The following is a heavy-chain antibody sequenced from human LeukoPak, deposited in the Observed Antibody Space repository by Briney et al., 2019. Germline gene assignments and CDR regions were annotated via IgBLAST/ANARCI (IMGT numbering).Heavy chain of an antibody. CDR1: GFSFSDAW. CDR2: LNGNGGST. V-gene: IGHV3-23*01. D-gene: IGHD6-13*01. Sequence: GGSLRLSCAASGFSFSDAWMNWVRQVAGKGLEWVSTLNGNGGSTYYADSVEGRFTISRDNSRDTLYLQMNSLRAEDTAVYYCAKTLWVAAAGNWYFDLWGRGTQVTVSS. CDR3: AKTLWVAAAGNWYFDL. J-gene: IGHJ2*01.